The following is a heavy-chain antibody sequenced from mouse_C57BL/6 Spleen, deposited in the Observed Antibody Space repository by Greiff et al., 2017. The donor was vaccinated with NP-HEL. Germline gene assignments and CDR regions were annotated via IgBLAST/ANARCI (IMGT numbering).Heavy chain of an antibody. CDR1: GYTFTSYW. CDR3: ARLAYSFAY. J-gene: IGHJ3*01. Sequence: QVQLKQSGAELVKPGASVKLSCKASGYTFTSYWMHWVKQRPGQGLEWIGMIHPNSGSTNYNEKFKSKATLTVDKSSSTAYMQLSSLTSEDSAVYYCARLAYSFAYWGQGTLVTVSA. CDR2: IHPNSGST. V-gene: IGHV1-64*01. D-gene: IGHD2-10*01.